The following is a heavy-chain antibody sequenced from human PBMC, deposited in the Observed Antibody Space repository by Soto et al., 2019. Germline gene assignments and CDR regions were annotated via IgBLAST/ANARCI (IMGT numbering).Heavy chain of an antibody. CDR1: GYSISSGYY. V-gene: IGHV4-38-2*02. J-gene: IGHJ6*02. Sequence: ASETLSLTCSVSGYSISSGYYWGWIRQPPGKGLEWIGSIYYSGSTYYNPSLKSRVTISVDTSKNQFSLKLSSVTAADTAVYYCARDQIKNYYYYGMDVWGRGTTVTVSS. CDR2: IYYSGST. CDR3: ARDQIKNYYYYGMDV.